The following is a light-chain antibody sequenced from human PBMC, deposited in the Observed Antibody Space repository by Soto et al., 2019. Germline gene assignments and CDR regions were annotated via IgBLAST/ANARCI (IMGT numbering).Light chain of an antibody. CDR2: GAF. V-gene: IGKV3D-15*01. CDR3: HQRNQ. CDR1: QSITEK. J-gene: IGKJ5*01. Sequence: IVMTQSPDTLSVSPGERATLSCRASQSITEKVVWYQQKSGQAPRLLIYGAFTRAAGIPARFSGSRSGTDFTLTISSVEPEDFAMYYCHQRNQFGQGTRLEIK.